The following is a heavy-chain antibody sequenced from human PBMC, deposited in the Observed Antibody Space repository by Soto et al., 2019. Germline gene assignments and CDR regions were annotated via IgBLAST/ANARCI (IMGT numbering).Heavy chain of an antibody. CDR1: GGSISSGGYY. V-gene: IGHV4-31*03. CDR3: ARDLPYCSGGSCYNWFDP. Sequence: SETLSLTCPVSGGSISSGGYYWSWIRQHPGKSLECIGYIYYSGSTYYNPSLKSRVTISVDTSKNQFSLKLSSVTAADTAVYYCARDLPYCSGGSCYNWFDPWGQGTLVTVSS. CDR2: IYYSGST. D-gene: IGHD2-15*01. J-gene: IGHJ5*02.